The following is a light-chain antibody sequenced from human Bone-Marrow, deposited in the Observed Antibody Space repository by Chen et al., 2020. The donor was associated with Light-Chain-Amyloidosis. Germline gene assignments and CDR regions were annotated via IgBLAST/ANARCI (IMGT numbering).Light chain of an antibody. CDR3: SSFTTSNTWV. CDR1: SSDVGGYNY. Sequence: QSALTQPASVSGSPGQSNTISCTGTSSDVGGYNYVSWFQQYSDKAPKLMIYEVANRPSGVSNRFSGSKSGNTASLTISGLQAEDEADYYCSSFTTSNTWVFGGGTKLTVL. CDR2: EVA. V-gene: IGLV2-14*01. J-gene: IGLJ3*02.